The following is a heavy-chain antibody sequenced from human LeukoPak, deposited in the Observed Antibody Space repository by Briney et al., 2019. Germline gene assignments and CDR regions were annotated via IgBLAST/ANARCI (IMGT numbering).Heavy chain of an antibody. CDR3: ARGKGYGDRPGGGHYYYYGMDV. J-gene: IGHJ6*02. CDR2: INHSGST. D-gene: IGHD4-17*01. V-gene: IGHV4-34*01. Sequence: SETLSLTCAVYGGSFSGYYWSWIRQPPGKGLEWIGEINHSGSTNYNPSLKSRVTISVDTSKNQFSLKLSPVTAADTAVYYCARGKGYGDRPGGGHYYYYGMDVWGQGTTVTVSS. CDR1: GGSFSGYY.